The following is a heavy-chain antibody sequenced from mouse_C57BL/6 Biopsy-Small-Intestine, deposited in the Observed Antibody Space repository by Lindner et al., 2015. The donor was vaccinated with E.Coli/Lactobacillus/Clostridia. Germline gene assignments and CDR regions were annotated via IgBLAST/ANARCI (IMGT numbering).Heavy chain of an antibody. D-gene: IGHD5-1*01. CDR2: IYPRSGNT. CDR3: ARLGSNYFDY. Sequence: VQLQESGAELARPGASVKLSCRASGYTFTSYGISWVKQRTGQGLEWIGEIYPRSGNTYYNEKFKGKATLTADKSSSTAYMELRSLTSEDSAVYFCARLGSNYFDYWGQGTTLTVSS. J-gene: IGHJ2*01. V-gene: IGHV1-81*01. CDR1: GYTFTSYG.